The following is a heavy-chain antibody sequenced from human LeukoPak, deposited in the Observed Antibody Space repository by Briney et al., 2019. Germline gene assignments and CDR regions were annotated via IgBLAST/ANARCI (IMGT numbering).Heavy chain of an antibody. CDR1: GFTFSSYA. Sequence: GGSLRLSCAASGFTFSSYAMSWVRQAPGKGLEWVSAISGSGGSTYYADSVKGRFTISRDNFKSTLYLQMNSLRAEDTAVYYCAKDRWFGELLSHSYYYYGMDVWGQGTTVTVSS. CDR2: ISGSGGST. CDR3: AKDRWFGELLSHSYYYYGMDV. D-gene: IGHD3-10*01. V-gene: IGHV3-23*01. J-gene: IGHJ6*02.